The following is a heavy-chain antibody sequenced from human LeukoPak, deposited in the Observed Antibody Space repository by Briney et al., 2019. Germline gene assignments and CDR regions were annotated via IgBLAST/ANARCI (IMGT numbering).Heavy chain of an antibody. CDR2: IKQDGSEK. J-gene: IGHJ4*02. CDR1: GLIFSNYL. Sequence: PGGSLRLSCVASGLIFSNYLMCWFRQAPGKGLEWVANIKQDGSEKYYVDSVKGRFTISRDNAKNSLYLQMNSLRAEDTAVYYCARGHTILAYWGQGTLVTVSS. D-gene: IGHD3-3*01. V-gene: IGHV3-7*01. CDR3: ARGHTILAY.